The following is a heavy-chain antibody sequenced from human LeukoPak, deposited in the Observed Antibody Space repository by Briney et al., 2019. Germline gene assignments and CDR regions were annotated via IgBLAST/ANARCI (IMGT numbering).Heavy chain of an antibody. CDR1: GGSFSGYN. V-gene: IGHV4-34*01. CDR3: ARDLGHGGDSDY. J-gene: IGHJ4*02. CDR2: VHHTGST. Sequence: SETLSLTCAVYGGSFSGYNWGWIRQPPGKGLEWIGNVHHTGSTNYNPSLKSRLIISLDTSKNQFSLKLSSVTAADTAVYYCARDLGHGGDSDYWGQGTLVIVSS. D-gene: IGHD4-23*01.